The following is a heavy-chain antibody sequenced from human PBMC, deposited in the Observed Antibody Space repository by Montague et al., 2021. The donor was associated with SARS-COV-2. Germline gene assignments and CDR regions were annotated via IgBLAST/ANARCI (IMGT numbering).Heavy chain of an antibody. D-gene: IGHD6-19*01. Sequence: SLRLSCAASGFTFGDYAMHCVRQAQGKGLEWVSGISWNSGSIGYADSVKGRFTISRDNAKNSLYLQMNSLRAEDTALYYCAKDMSDSQWQHYGMDVWSRGTTVNGS. V-gene: IGHV3-9*01. J-gene: IGHJ6*02. CDR3: AKDMSDSQWQHYGMDV. CDR2: ISWNSGSI. CDR1: GFTFGDYA.